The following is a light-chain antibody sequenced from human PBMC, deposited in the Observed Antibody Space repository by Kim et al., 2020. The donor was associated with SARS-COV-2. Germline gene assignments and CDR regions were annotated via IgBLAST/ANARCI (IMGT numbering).Light chain of an antibody. CDR2: HTS. CDR3: LLSYNGAIL. J-gene: IGLJ2*01. Sequence: QAVVTQEPSLTVSPGGTVTLTCGSSTGPVTSGHYPYWFQQKPGQAPKTLIYHTSNKHSWTPALFSASLLGGKAALTLSGAQPEDDAEYYCLLSYNGAILFGGGTQLTVL. CDR1: TGPVTSGHY. V-gene: IGLV7-46*01.